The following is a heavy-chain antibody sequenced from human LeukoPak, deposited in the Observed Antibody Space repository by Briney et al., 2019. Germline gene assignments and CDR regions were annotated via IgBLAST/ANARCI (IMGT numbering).Heavy chain of an antibody. Sequence: SETLSLTCAVYGGSFSGYYWSWIRQPPGKGLEWIGEINHSGSTNYNPSLKSRVTISVDTSKNQFSLKLSSVTAADTAVYYCAIAAGRPRKIDYWGQGTLVTVSS. J-gene: IGHJ4*02. CDR3: AIAAGRPRKIDY. CDR2: INHSGST. V-gene: IGHV4-34*01. D-gene: IGHD6-19*01. CDR1: GGSFSGYY.